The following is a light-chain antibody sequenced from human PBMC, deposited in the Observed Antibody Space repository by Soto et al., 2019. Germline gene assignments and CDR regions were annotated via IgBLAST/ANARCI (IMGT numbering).Light chain of an antibody. J-gene: IGKJ5*01. CDR2: AAS. CDR3: QQSYSSPRIT. CDR1: QSINTY. V-gene: IGKV1-39*01. Sequence: DIQMTQSPSSLSASVGDRVTITCRASQSINTYLNWYQQKPGKAPKLLIYAASSLQSGVPSRFSGSGSGTDFTLTISSLQLEDFATFYCQQSYSSPRITFGQGTRLEI.